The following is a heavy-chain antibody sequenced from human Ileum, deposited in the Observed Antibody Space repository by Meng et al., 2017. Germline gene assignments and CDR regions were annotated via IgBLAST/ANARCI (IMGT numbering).Heavy chain of an antibody. J-gene: IGHJ4*02. CDR2: ISSSSSYI. CDR3: AREIYGGNSLIDY. V-gene: IGHV3-21*01. CDR1: GFTFSSYS. Sequence: GESLKISCAASGFTFSSYSMNWVRQAPGKGLEWVSSISSSSSYIYYADSVKGRFTISRDNAKNSLYQQMNSPRAEDTAVYYCAREIYGGNSLIDYWGQGTLVTVSS. D-gene: IGHD4-23*01.